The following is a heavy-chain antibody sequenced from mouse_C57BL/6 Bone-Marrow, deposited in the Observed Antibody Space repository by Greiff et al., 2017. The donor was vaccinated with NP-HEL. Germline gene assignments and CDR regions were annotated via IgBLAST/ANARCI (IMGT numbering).Heavy chain of an antibody. J-gene: IGHJ2*01. D-gene: IGHD1-3*01. V-gene: IGHV5-6*01. CDR1: GFTFSSYG. CDR2: ISRGGSYT. Sequence: EVHLVESGGDLVKPGGSLKLSCAASGFTFSSYGMSWVRQTPDKRLEWVATISRGGSYTYYPDSVKGRFTISRDNAKNTLYLQMSSLKSEDTAMYYCARHSGYYFDYWGQGTTLTVSS. CDR3: ARHSGYYFDY.